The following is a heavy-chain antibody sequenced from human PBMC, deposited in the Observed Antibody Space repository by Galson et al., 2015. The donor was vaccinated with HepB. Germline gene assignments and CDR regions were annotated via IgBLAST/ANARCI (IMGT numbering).Heavy chain of an antibody. J-gene: IGHJ3*02. D-gene: IGHD3-9*01. V-gene: IGHV3-48*02. CDR1: GFTFSSYS. CDR2: ISSSSTI. Sequence: SLRLSCAASGFTFSSYSMNWVRQAPGKGLEWVSYISSSSTIYYADSVKGRFTISRDNAKNSLYLQMNSLRDEDTAVYYCARGLLRYFDWLPNGGLNFDIWGQGTMVTVSS. CDR3: ARGLLRYFDWLPNGGLNFDI.